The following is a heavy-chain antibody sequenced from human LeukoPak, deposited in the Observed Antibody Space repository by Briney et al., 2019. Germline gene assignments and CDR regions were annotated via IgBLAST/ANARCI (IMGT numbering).Heavy chain of an antibody. D-gene: IGHD3-3*01. CDR2: IWYDGSNK. V-gene: IGHV3-33*06. CDR1: GFTFSSYG. Sequence: GGSLRLSXAASGFTFSSYGMHWVRQAPGKGPEWVAVIWYDGSNKYYADSVKGRFTISRDNSKNTLYLQMNSLRAEDTAVYYCAKDTEYDFWSGYYTPAFDYWGQGTLVTVSS. CDR3: AKDTEYDFWSGYYTPAFDY. J-gene: IGHJ4*02.